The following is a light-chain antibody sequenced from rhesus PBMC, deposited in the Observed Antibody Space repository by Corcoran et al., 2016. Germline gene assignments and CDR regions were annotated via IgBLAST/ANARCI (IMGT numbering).Light chain of an antibody. Sequence: DIQMTQSPSSLSPSVGDTVTITCRASEDISNYLVWYQQKPGKAPRPLVYYASSLGSGVPSRFRGSRSGTDCTLTITSLQPEDFGTYYCQQHYTFHLTFGGGTKVEIK. J-gene: IGKJ4*01. CDR2: YAS. CDR3: QQHYTFHLT. CDR1: EDISNY. V-gene: IGKV1S16*01.